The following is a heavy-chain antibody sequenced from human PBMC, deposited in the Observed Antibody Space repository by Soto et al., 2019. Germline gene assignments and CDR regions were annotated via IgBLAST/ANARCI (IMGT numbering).Heavy chain of an antibody. D-gene: IGHD3-22*01. V-gene: IGHV1-69*12. CDR1: GGTFSSYA. CDR2: IIPIFGTA. CDR3: ARGGPGIDYDSSGYPARGFLGGMDV. J-gene: IGHJ6*02. Sequence: QVQLVQSGAEVKKPGSSVKVSCKASGGTFSSYAISWVRQAPGQGLEWMGGIIPIFGTANYAQKFQGRVTITADESTSTAYIELSSLRSEDTAVYYCARGGPGIDYDSSGYPARGFLGGMDVWGQGTTVTVSS.